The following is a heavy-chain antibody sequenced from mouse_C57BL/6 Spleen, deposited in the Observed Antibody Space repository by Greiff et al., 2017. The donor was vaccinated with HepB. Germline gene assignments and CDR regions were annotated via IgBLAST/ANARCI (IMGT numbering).Heavy chain of an antibody. J-gene: IGHJ3*01. CDR1: GYTFTDYY. CDR2: INPNNGGT. Sequence: VQLQQSGPELVKPGASVKISCKASGYTFTDYYMNWVKQSHGKSLEWIGDINPNNGGTSYNQKFKGKATLTVDKSSSTAYMELRSLRSEDSAVYYCARRESDSNYGFAYWGQGTLVTVSA. CDR3: ARRESDSNYGFAY. V-gene: IGHV1-26*01. D-gene: IGHD2-5*01.